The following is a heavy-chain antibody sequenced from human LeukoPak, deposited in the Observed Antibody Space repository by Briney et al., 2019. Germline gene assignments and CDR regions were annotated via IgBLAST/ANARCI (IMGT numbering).Heavy chain of an antibody. V-gene: IGHV3-7*01. D-gene: IGHD2-2*01. CDR1: GFTFSSYW. CDR2: KKQDGSEK. J-gene: IGHJ6*02. CDR3: ARDSSYCSSTSCYEDYGMDV. Sequence: GGSLRLSCAASGFTFSSYWMSWVRRAPGKGLEWVANKKQDGSEKYYVDSVKGRFTISRDNAKNSLYLQMNSLRAEDTAVYYCARDSSYCSSTSCYEDYGMDVWGQGTTVTVSS.